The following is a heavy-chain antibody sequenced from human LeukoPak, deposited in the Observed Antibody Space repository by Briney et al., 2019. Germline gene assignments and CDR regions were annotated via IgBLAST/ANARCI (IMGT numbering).Heavy chain of an antibody. J-gene: IGHJ4*02. D-gene: IGHD6-6*01. CDR2: INPSGGST. CDR1: GYTFTSYY. Sequence: ASVKVSCKASGYTFTSYYMHWVRQAPGQGLEWMGIINPSGGSTSYAQKFQGRVTMTRDMSTSTVYMELSSLRSEDTAVYYCARDFGGGIAARPHDYWGQGTLVTVSS. V-gene: IGHV1-46*01. CDR3: ARDFGGGIAARPHDY.